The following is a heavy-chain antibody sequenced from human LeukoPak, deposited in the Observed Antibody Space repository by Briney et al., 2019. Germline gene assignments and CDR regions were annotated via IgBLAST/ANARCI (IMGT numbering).Heavy chain of an antibody. J-gene: IGHJ4*02. D-gene: IGHD3-22*01. CDR2: ISSSSSYI. V-gene: IGHV3-21*01. Sequence: GGSLRLSCAASGFAFSSYSMNWVRQAPGKGLEWVSSISSSSSYIYYADSVKGRFTISRDNAKNSLYLQMNSLRAEDTAVYYCARAPFYDSSGYSYYFDYWGQGTLVTVSS. CDR3: ARAPFYDSSGYSYYFDY. CDR1: GFAFSSYS.